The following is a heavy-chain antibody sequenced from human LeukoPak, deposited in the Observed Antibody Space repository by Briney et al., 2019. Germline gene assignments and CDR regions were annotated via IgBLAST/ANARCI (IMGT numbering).Heavy chain of an antibody. V-gene: IGHV3-23*01. Sequence: PGGSLRLSCAASGFTFSSYAMSWVRQAPGKGLEWVSAISGSGGSTYYADSVKGRFTISRDNSKNTLYLQMNSLRAEDTAVYYCAKDPDYYYGSSGYLAYWGQGTLVTVSS. CDR2: ISGSGGST. CDR1: GFTFSSYA. CDR3: AKDPDYYYGSSGYLAY. J-gene: IGHJ4*02. D-gene: IGHD3-22*01.